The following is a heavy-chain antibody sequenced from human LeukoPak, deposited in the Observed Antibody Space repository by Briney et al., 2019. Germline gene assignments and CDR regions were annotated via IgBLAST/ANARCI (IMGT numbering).Heavy chain of an antibody. D-gene: IGHD2-8*01. Sequence: SETLSLTCTVSGGSIRSSYYYWGWIRQPPGKGLEWIGSIYDSGSTYYNPSLKSRVTISVDTSKNQFSLKLSSVTAADTAVYYCARGAYAYYYYGMDVWGQGTTVTVSS. V-gene: IGHV4-39*01. CDR3: ARGAYAYYYYGMDV. J-gene: IGHJ6*02. CDR2: IYDSGST. CDR1: GGSIRSSYYY.